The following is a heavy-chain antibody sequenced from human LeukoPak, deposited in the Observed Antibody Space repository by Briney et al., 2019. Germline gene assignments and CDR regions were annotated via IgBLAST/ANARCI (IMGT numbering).Heavy chain of an antibody. D-gene: IGHD6-13*01. CDR3: AKELGVPAAGWQIQQ. J-gene: IGHJ1*01. V-gene: IGHV3-33*06. CDR2: IWHTSMSA. Sequence: GGSLRLSCGTSGVNFTRHGMHWVRQAPGKGLEWVAVIWHTSMSAFYSDSVKGRFIISRDNSRTTLYLQMSNLRADDTAVYYCAKELGVPAAGWQIQQWGLGTLVTVSS. CDR1: GVNFTRHG.